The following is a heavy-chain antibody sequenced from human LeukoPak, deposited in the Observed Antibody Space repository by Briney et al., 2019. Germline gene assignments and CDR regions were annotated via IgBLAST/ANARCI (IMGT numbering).Heavy chain of an antibody. J-gene: IGHJ4*02. CDR2: IKQDGSEK. Sequence: GGSLRLSCAASGFTFSSYWMSWVRQAPGKGLEWVANIKQDGSEKFYVDSVKGRFTISRDNAKNSLYLQMNSLRAEDTAVYYCARIRVMDLYYFDYWGQGTLVTVSS. CDR3: ARIRVMDLYYFDY. D-gene: IGHD3-10*01. V-gene: IGHV3-7*01. CDR1: GFTFSSYW.